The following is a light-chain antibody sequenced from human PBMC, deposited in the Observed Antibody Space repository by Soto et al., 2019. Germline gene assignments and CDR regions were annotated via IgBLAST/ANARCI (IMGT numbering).Light chain of an antibody. Sequence: QSVLTQPRSVSGSPGQSVTVSCTGTSSDVGGYKSVSWYQHHPGKAPKLLIYDVTDRPSGVPDRFSGSKSGNTASLTISGLQAEDEADYYCSSSAGTYNVIFGGGTKVTVL. CDR2: DVT. CDR1: SSDVGGYKS. J-gene: IGLJ2*01. V-gene: IGLV2-11*01. CDR3: SSSAGTYNVI.